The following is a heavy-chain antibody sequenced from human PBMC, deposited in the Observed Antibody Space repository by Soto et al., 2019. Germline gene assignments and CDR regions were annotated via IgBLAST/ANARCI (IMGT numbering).Heavy chain of an antibody. J-gene: IGHJ4*02. CDR1: GYTFTRYG. CDR3: ARGSAYTTHWSFDQ. CDR2: ISGYNGNI. Sequence: ASVKVSCRASGYTFTRYGISWVRQAPGQGLEWMGWISGYNGNIKDSQKFQGRVTMTKDAAANTAHMELRGLTSDDTAVYYCARGSAYTTHWSFDQLGQGTLLTVSS. D-gene: IGHD1-1*01. V-gene: IGHV1-18*01.